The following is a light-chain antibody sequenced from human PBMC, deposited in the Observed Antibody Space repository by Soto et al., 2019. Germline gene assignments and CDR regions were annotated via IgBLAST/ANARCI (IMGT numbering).Light chain of an antibody. CDR1: RSVSSH. Sequence: EIVMTQSPATLSVSPGERATLSCRASRSVSSHLAWYRQKPGQAPRLLIYDASTRATGIPARFSGSGSGTEVTLIIRSLQSEDFAIYYCQQYNNWPLYPFGQGTKLAIK. J-gene: IGKJ2*01. V-gene: IGKV3D-15*01. CDR2: DAS. CDR3: QQYNNWPLYP.